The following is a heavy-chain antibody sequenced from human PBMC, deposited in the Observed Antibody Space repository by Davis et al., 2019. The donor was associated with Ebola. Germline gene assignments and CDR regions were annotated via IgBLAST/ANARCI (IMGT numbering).Heavy chain of an antibody. CDR2: IYPGDSDT. D-gene: IGHD3-3*01. CDR3: ARFGGLETAGDYYYYGMDV. CDR1: GYSFTSYW. Sequence: GESLKISCKGSGYSFTSYWISWVRQMPGKGLEWMRIIYPGDSDTRYSPSFQGQVTISADKSISTAYLQWSSLKASDTAMYYCARFGGLETAGDYYYYGMDVWGQGTTVTVSS. V-gene: IGHV5-51*01. J-gene: IGHJ6*02.